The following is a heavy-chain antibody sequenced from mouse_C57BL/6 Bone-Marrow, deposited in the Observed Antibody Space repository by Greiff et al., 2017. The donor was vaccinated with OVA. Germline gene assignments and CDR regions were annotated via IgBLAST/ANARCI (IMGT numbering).Heavy chain of an antibody. CDR1: GFTFSSYG. V-gene: IGHV5-6*01. CDR3: ARLPMTTVVARDLAY. CDR2: ISSGGSYT. D-gene: IGHD1-1*01. Sequence: EVKLVESGGDLVKPGGSLKLSCAASGFTFSSYGMSWVRPTPDKRLEWVATISSGGSYTYYPDSVKGRFTISRDNAKNTLYLQMSSLKSEDTAMYYCARLPMTTVVARDLAYWGQGTLVTVSA. J-gene: IGHJ3*01.